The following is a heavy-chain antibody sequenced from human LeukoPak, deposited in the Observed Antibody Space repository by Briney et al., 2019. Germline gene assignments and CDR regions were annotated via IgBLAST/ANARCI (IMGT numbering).Heavy chain of an antibody. Sequence: GASVKVSCKASGGTFSSYAISWVRQAPGQGLEWMGGIIPIFGTANYAQKFQGRVTITADESTSTAYMELRSLRSDDTAVYYCARERYTMVRGRWNWFDPWGQGTLVTVSS. V-gene: IGHV1-69*13. D-gene: IGHD3-10*01. CDR1: GGTFSSYA. CDR3: ARERYTMVRGRWNWFDP. J-gene: IGHJ5*02. CDR2: IIPIFGTA.